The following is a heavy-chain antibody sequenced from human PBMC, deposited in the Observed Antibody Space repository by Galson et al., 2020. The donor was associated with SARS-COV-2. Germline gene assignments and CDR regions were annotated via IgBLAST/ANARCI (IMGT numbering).Heavy chain of an antibody. V-gene: IGHV4-59*01. CDR1: GGSISSYY. Sequence: SETLSLTCTVSGGSISSYYWSWIRQPPGKGLEWIGYIYYSGSTNYNPSLKSRVTISVDTSKNQFSLKLSSVTAADTAVYYCARSWANAFDIWGQGTMVTVSS. CDR3: ARSWANAFDI. J-gene: IGHJ3*02. CDR2: IYYSGST. D-gene: IGHD6-13*01.